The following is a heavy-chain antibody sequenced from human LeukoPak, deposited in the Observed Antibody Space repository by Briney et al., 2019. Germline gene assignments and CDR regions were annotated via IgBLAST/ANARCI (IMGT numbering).Heavy chain of an antibody. J-gene: IGHJ4*02. V-gene: IGHV4-34*01. CDR1: GGSFSGYY. D-gene: IGHD3-10*01. Sequence: SETLSLTCAVYGGSFSGYYWSWIRQPPGKGLEWIGEINHSGSTNYNPSLKSRVTISVDTSKNQFSLKLSSVTAADTAVYYCARAGASSFDYWGQGTLVTVSS. CDR3: ARAGASSFDY. CDR2: INHSGST.